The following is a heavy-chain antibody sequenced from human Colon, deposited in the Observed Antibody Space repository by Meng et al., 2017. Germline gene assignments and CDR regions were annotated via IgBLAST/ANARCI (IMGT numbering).Heavy chain of an antibody. J-gene: IGHJ5*02. CDR1: GGSISSSSYY. CDR3: ARHQQWLDGWFDP. V-gene: IGHV4-39*07. D-gene: IGHD6-19*01. Sequence: SETLSLTCTVSGGSISSSSYYWGWIRQPPGKGLEWIGSIYYSGSTYYNPSLKSRVTISVATSQNQFSLKLSSVTAADTAVYYCARHQQWLDGWFDPWGQGTLVTVSS. CDR2: IYYSGST.